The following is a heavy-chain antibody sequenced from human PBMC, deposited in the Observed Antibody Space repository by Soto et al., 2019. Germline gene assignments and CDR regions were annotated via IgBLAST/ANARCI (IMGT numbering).Heavy chain of an antibody. CDR1: GFAFGIYS. V-gene: IGHV3-30*18. CDR3: AKDRGSSVWNRIYYFYRMDV. J-gene: IGHJ6*02. CDR2: ISHDGKNK. D-gene: IGHD6-19*01. Sequence: PGGSLSLSCAASGFAFGIYSMQWVRQAPGKGLEWVAVISHDGKNKYYADSVKGRFNFSRDNDKNTLYLQMDRLREEDTAVYYCAKDRGSSVWNRIYYFYRMDVWGQGTTVTVSS.